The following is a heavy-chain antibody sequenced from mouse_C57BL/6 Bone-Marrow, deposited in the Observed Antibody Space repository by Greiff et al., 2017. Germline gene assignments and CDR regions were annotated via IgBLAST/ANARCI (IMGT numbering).Heavy chain of an antibody. Sequence: EVQLVESGAELVRPGASVKLSCTASGFNIKDDYMLWVKQRPEQGLEWIGWIDPENGDTEYASKFQGKATITADTSSNTAYLQLSSLTSEDTAVYYCATIYYGSSWYFEGWGTGTTVTVSS. V-gene: IGHV14-4*01. CDR3: ATIYYGSSWYFEG. J-gene: IGHJ1*03. D-gene: IGHD1-1*01. CDR2: IDPENGDT. CDR1: GFNIKDDY.